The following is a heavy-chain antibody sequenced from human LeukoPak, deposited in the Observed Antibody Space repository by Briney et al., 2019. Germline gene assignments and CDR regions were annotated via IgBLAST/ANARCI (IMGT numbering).Heavy chain of an antibody. Sequence: SVKVSCKASGGTFSSYAISWVRQAPGQGLEWMGGIIPIFGTANYAQKFQGRVTITADKSSTTVYMELSSLRSDDTAVYYCAIRNYGDYGDYYYYYYMDVWGKGTTVTVSS. D-gene: IGHD4-17*01. CDR1: GGTFSSYA. J-gene: IGHJ6*03. CDR2: IIPIFGTA. CDR3: AIRNYGDYGDYYYYYYMDV. V-gene: IGHV1-69*06.